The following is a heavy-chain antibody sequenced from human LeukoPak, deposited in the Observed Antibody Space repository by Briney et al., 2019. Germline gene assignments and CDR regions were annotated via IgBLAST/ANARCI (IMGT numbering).Heavy chain of an antibody. CDR3: ARGGYYYDSSGYYLDY. J-gene: IGHJ4*02. D-gene: IGHD3-22*01. CDR2: MNPNSGNT. Sequence: EASVKVSCKASGYTFTGYDINWVRQATGQGLEWMGWMNPNSGNTGYAQKFQGRVTMTRNTSISTAYMELSSLRSEDTAVYYCARGGYYYDSSGYYLDYWGQGTLVTVSS. V-gene: IGHV1-8*01. CDR1: GYTFTGYD.